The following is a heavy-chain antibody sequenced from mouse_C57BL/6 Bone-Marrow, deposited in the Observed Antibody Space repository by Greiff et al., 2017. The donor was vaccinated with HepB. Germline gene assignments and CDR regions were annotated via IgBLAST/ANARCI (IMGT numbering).Heavy chain of an antibody. V-gene: IGHV5-4*01. CDR3: ARWGFFAY. CDR2: ISDGGSYT. Sequence: EVQRVESGGGLVKPGGSLKLSCAASGFTFSSYAMSWVRQTPEKRLEWVATISDGGSYTYYPDNVKGRFTISRDNAKNNLYLQMSHLKSEDTAMYYCARWGFFAYWGQGTLVTVSA. CDR1: GFTFSSYA. J-gene: IGHJ3*01.